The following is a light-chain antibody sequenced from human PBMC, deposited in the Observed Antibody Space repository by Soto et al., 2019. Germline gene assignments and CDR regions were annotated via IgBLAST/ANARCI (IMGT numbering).Light chain of an antibody. CDR3: QQRGDRPMYT. J-gene: IGKJ2*01. CDR2: DAF. Sequence: EIVLTQSPGTLSLSPGERATLSCRASHSVRHFAWYQQKPGQAPRVLMSDAFTRASGTPARFSGSGSGTDFTLTISSLEPEDFAVYYCQQRGDRPMYTFGQGTILEI. CDR1: HSVRH. V-gene: IGKV3-11*01.